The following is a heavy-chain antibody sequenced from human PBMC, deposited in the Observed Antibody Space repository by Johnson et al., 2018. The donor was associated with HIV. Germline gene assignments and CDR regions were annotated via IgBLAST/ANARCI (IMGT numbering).Heavy chain of an antibody. CDR1: GFTFSSCA. V-gene: IGHV3-23*04. D-gene: IGHD3-9*01. CDR3: ARVRYYDILTGPDAFDI. CDR2: FSGGGGST. Sequence: VQLVESGGGVVQPGRSLRLSCAASGFTFSSCAMTWVRQAPGKGPEWVSGFSGGGGSTYYADSVKGRFTISRDNSKNSLYLQMTSLRAEDTALYYCARVRYYDILTGPDAFDIWGQGTMVTVSS. J-gene: IGHJ3*02.